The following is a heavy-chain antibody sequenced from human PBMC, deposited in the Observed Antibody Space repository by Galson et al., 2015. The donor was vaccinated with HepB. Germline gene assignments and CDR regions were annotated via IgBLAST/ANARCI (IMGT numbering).Heavy chain of an antibody. D-gene: IGHD3-10*01. CDR1: AFTFSNYA. V-gene: IGHV3-23*01. J-gene: IGHJ2*01. CDR2: ISGSGGST. CDR3: AKDGPMVQGVGWYFDL. Sequence: SLRLSCAASAFTFSNYAMSWVRQAPGKGLEWVSAISGSGGSTYYADSVKGRFTISRGNSKNTLYLRMNSLRAEDTAVYYCAKDGPMVQGVGWYFDLWGRGTLVAVSS.